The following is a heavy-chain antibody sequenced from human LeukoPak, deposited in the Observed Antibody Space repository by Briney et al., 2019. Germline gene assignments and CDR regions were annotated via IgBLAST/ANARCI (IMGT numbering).Heavy chain of an antibody. D-gene: IGHD3-9*01. CDR2: VSNSGS. CDR3: STGNYAILSDYYLYSPRGGFDH. J-gene: IGHJ4*02. CDR1: VVSVTLYY. Sequence: SEALTLSCTVSVVSVTLYYLTWLRQSPKKGLEWICDVSNSGSNFNASLSRRLTILTNTSNNHIALVLMSVLPAETTAYYFSTGNYAILSDYYLYSPRGGFDHWGQGILVTVSS. V-gene: IGHV4-59*02.